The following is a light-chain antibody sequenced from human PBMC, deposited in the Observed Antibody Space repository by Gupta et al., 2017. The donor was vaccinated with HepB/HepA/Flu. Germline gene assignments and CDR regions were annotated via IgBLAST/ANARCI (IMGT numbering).Light chain of an antibody. CDR1: QSLLHSDGKTY. CDR2: EVS. Sequence: DIVMTQTPLSLSVTPGQPASISCKSTQSLLHSDGKTYLYWYLQKAGRPPQLLIWEVSNRFAGVPDRFSGSGSWTDFTLKISRVEADDVGVYYCVQSIHLPRTFGPGTKVDIK. V-gene: IGKV2D-29*01. CDR3: VQSIHLPRT. J-gene: IGKJ3*01.